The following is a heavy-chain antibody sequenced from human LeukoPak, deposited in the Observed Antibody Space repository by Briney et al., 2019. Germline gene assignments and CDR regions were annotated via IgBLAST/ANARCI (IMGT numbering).Heavy chain of an antibody. CDR3: TTDRIPCGGGCDY. D-gene: IGHD2-21*01. Sequence: PGGSLRLSCAASGFTFSNAWMSWVRQAPGKGLEWVGRIKSKTDGGTTDYAAPVKGRFTISRDDSKNTLYLQMHSLKTEDAAVYSCTTDRIPCGGGCDYWGQGTLVTVSS. CDR2: IKSKTDGGTT. V-gene: IGHV3-15*01. CDR1: GFTFSNAW. J-gene: IGHJ4*02.